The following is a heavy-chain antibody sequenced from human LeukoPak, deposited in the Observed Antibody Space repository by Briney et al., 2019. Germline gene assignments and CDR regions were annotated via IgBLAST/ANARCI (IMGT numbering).Heavy chain of an antibody. CDR1: GFTFSSYG. J-gene: IGHJ4*02. CDR2: IWYDGSNK. V-gene: IGHV3-33*01. CDR3: ARDVGGGPFFDY. Sequence: GGSLRLSCAASGFTFSSYGMHWVRQAPGKGLEWVAVIWYDGSNKYYADSVEGRFTISRDNSKNTLYLQMNSLRAEDTAVYYCARDVGGGPFFDYWGQGTLVTVSS. D-gene: IGHD2-15*01.